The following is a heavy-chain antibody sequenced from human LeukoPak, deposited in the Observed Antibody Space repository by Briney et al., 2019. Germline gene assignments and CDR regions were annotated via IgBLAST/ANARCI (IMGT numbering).Heavy chain of an antibody. CDR2: IYHSGST. Sequence: SETLSLTCAVSGGSITSSNWWSWVRQPPGKGLEWIGEIYHSGSTNYNPSLKSRVTISVDKSKNQFSLKLSSVTAADTAVYYCARLSDYYDSSGYREGSHAFDIWGQGTMVTVSS. J-gene: IGHJ3*02. CDR1: GGSITSSNW. D-gene: IGHD3-22*01. CDR3: ARLSDYYDSSGYREGSHAFDI. V-gene: IGHV4-4*02.